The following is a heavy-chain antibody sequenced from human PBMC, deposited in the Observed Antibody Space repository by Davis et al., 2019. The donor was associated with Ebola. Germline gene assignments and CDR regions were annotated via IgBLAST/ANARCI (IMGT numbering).Heavy chain of an antibody. J-gene: IGHJ4*02. V-gene: IGHV3-30*18. CDR2: ISYDGSNK. CDR1: GFTFSSYG. D-gene: IGHD1-26*01. CDR3: AKGLGGSYPTDDY. Sequence: PGESLKISCAASGFTFSSYGMHWVRQAPGKGLEWVAVISYDGSNKYYADSVKGRFTISRDNSKNTLYLQMNSLRAEDTAVYYCAKGLGGSYPTDDYWGQGTLVTVSS.